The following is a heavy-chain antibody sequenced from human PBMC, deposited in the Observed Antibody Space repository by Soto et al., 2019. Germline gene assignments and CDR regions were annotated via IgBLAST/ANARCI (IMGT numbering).Heavy chain of an antibody. J-gene: IGHJ3*02. CDR1: GFTFSSYA. Sequence: QPGGSLRLSCAASGFTFSSYAMSWVRQAPGKGLEWVSAISGSGGSTYYADSVKGRFTISRDNSKNTLYLQMNSLRAEDTAVYYCAKGYCSGGSCIDAFDIWGQGTMVTVSS. V-gene: IGHV3-23*01. CDR3: AKGYCSGGSCIDAFDI. CDR2: ISGSGGST. D-gene: IGHD2-15*01.